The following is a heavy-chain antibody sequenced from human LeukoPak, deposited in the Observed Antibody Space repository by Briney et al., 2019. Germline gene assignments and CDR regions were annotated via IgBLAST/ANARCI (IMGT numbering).Heavy chain of an antibody. V-gene: IGHV1-18*01. CDR3: ARDPWELLRAPFDY. CDR2: ISAYNGNT. CDR1: GYTFTCYG. Sequence: GASVKVSCKASGYTFTCYGISWVRQAPGQGLEWMGWISAYNGNTNYAQKLQGRVTMTTDTSTSTAYMELRSLRSDDTAVYYCARDPWELLRAPFDYWGQGTLVTVSS. J-gene: IGHJ4*02. D-gene: IGHD1-26*01.